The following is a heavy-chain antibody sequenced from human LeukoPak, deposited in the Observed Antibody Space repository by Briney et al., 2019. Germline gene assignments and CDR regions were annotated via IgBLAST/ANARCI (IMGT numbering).Heavy chain of an antibody. Sequence: ASVKVSCKASNYNFSDYTINWVRQAPGQGLEWMGWISPKNGDTNPAQRFHGRVTMTTETSTTTAYMDLRNLTSDDTAVYFCARGPLYGDYYCDFWGQGTLVTVSS. CDR2: ISPKNGDT. J-gene: IGHJ4*02. CDR3: ARGPLYGDYYCDF. V-gene: IGHV1-18*01. D-gene: IGHD4-17*01. CDR1: NYNFSDYT.